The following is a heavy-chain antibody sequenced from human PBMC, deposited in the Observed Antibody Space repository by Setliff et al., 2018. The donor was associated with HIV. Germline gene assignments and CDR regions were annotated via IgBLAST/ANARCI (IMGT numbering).Heavy chain of an antibody. Sequence: PGGSLRLSCAVSGITFGNAWMSWVRQAPGKGLEWVGRIKSKADGGATDYAAPVKGRFSISRDDSKNMLYLQMNSLRAEDTAMYYCARDWRSGYDLNFDYWGQGTLVTVSS. J-gene: IGHJ4*02. D-gene: IGHD5-12*01. CDR1: GITFGNAW. CDR2: IKSKADGGAT. CDR3: ARDWRSGYDLNFDY. V-gene: IGHV3-15*01.